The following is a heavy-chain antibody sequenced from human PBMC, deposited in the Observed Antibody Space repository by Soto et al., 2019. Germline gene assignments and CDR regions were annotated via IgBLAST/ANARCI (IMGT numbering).Heavy chain of an antibody. J-gene: IGHJ4*02. D-gene: IGHD3-3*01. Sequence: SETLSLTCTVSGGSISSGGYYWSWIRQHPGKGLEWIGYIYYSGSTYYNPSLKSRVTISVDTSKNQFSLKLSSVTAADTAVYYCARGTEYYDFWSGSSPYYFDYWGQGTLVTVSS. CDR2: IYYSGST. V-gene: IGHV4-31*03. CDR3: ARGTEYYDFWSGSSPYYFDY. CDR1: GGSISSGGYY.